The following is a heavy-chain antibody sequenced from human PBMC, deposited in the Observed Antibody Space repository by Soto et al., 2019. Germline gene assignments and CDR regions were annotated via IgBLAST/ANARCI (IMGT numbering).Heavy chain of an antibody. CDR1: GYTFTTYD. CDR2: MNPDTGNT. J-gene: IGHJ4*02. CDR3: ARALGYSSTSRLDL. V-gene: IGHV1-8*01. Sequence: QVQLVQSGAEVEKPGASVKVSCKASGYTFTTYDFNWVRQAPGHGLEWMGWMNPDTGNTGYAQKCQGRVTMTRETSISTAFMALSGLTAEDTAVYYCARALGYSSTSRLDLWGQGTLVTVSS. D-gene: IGHD6-19*01.